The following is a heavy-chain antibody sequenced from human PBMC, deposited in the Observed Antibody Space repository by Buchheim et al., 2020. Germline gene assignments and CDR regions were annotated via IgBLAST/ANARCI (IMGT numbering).Heavy chain of an antibody. D-gene: IGHD3-22*01. CDR1: GLTFSSSA. CDR2: ISGGGDYT. CDR3: TKKLLSGSYPFDN. Sequence: EVQLLESGGGLVQPGGSLRLSCAASGLTFSSSAMNWVRQAPGKGLEWVPSISGGGDYTYYADSVMGRFTISRDNSESTLFLQMNSLRAEDTAVYYCTKKLLSGSYPFDNWGQGTL. V-gene: IGHV3-23*01. J-gene: IGHJ4*02.